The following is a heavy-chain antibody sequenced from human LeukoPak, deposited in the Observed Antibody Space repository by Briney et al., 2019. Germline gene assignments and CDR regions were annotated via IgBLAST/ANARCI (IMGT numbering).Heavy chain of an antibody. V-gene: IGHV1-24*01. CDR2: FDPEDGET. Sequence: ASVKVSCKVSGYTLTELSMHWVRQAPGKGLEWMGGFDPEDGETIYAQKFQGRVTMTEDTSADTAYMELSSLRSEDTAVYYCATALSSVIRFDYWGQGTLVTVSS. CDR1: GYTLTELS. J-gene: IGHJ4*02. CDR3: ATALSSVIRFDY. D-gene: IGHD3-16*02.